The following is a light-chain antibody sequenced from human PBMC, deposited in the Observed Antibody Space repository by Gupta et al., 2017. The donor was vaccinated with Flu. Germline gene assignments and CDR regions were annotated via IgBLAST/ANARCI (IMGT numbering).Light chain of an antibody. V-gene: IGKV1-5*03. CDR2: RAS. CDR3: QHHNTYPFT. Sequence: DSQMTQSPSTLSSSVADRVTIICRSSQSLSVWLAWYQQKPGKAPKLLIYRASNLESGVPSRFSGSGSGTEFTLTISSLQPDDSATYYCQHHNTYPFTFGQGTKLEIK. J-gene: IGKJ2*01. CDR1: QSLSVW.